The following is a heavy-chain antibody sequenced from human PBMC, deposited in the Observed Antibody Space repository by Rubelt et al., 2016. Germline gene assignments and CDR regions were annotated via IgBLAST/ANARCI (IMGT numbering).Heavy chain of an antibody. CDR3: ARQLYSGSYYIDY. J-gene: IGHJ4*02. CDR1: GYSISSDYY. Sequence: QVQLQESGPGLVKPSETLSLTCTVSGYSISSDYYWVWIRQPPGKGLEWIGSIYYSGTTYYNPSLESRVTMSVDTSKNQFSLKLGPGTAADTALYYCARQLYSGSYYIDYWGQGTLVTVSS. D-gene: IGHD1-26*01. V-gene: IGHV4-38-2*02. CDR2: IYYSGTT.